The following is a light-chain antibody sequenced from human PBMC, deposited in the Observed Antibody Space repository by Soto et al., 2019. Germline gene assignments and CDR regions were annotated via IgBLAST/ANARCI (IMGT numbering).Light chain of an antibody. CDR2: AAS. CDR3: QQTYNTPRT. V-gene: IGKV1-39*01. J-gene: IGKJ1*01. CDR1: QCVGSY. Sequence: DIQMTQSPSSLSASVGDRVTITCRASQCVGSYLNWYQQKPGKAPKLLIYAASSLQSGVPSRFSGSGPGTDFTLTISSLQPEDFATYYCQQTYNTPRTFGQGTKVEIK.